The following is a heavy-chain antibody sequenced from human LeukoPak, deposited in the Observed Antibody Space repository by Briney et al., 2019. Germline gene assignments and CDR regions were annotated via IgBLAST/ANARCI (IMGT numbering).Heavy chain of an antibody. CDR2: ISGSGGST. D-gene: IGHD6-19*01. CDR1: GFTFSSYA. J-gene: IGHJ5*02. V-gene: IGHV3-23*01. CDR3: AKSIAVAGGRPSWFDP. Sequence: PGGSLRLPCAASGFTFSSYAMSWVRQAPGKGLEWVSAISGSGGSTYYADSVKGRFTISRDNSKNTLYLQMNSLRAEDTAVYYCAKSIAVAGGRPSWFDPWGQGTLVTVSS.